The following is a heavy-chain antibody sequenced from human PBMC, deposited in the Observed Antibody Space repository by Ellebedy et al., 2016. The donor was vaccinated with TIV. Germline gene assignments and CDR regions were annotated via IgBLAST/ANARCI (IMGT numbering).Heavy chain of an antibody. J-gene: IGHJ3*02. CDR3: ARVMATAMAPSHDAFDI. CDR1: GYTFTSYY. V-gene: IGHV1-46*01. D-gene: IGHD5-18*01. CDR2: INPSGGST. Sequence: AASVKVSCKASGYTFTSYYMHWVRQAPGQGLEWMGIINPSGGSTSYAQKFQGRVTMTRDTSTSTVYMELSSLRSEDTAVYYCARVMATAMAPSHDAFDIWGQGTMVTVSS.